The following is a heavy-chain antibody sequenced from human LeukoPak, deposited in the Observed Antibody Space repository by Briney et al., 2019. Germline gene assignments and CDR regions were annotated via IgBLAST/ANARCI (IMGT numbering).Heavy chain of an antibody. J-gene: IGHJ6*03. V-gene: IGHV3-15*01. CDR1: GFTFSNAW. CDR2: IKSKTDGGTT. D-gene: IGHD3-10*01. CDR3: TTGVPTHGLYGSGLEYYYYYMDV. Sequence: PGGSLRLSCAASGFTFSNAWMNWVRQAPGKGLEWVGRIKSKTDGGTTDYAAPVKGRFTISRDDSKNTLYLQMNSLKTEDTAVYYCTTGVPTHGLYGSGLEYYYYYMDVWGKGTSVTISS.